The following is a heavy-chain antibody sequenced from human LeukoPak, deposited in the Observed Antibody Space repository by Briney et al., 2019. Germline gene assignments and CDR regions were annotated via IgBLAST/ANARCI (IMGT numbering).Heavy chain of an antibody. V-gene: IGHV3-33*01. J-gene: IGHJ4*02. CDR2: IWYDGSKK. CDR3: ARDRGDFWSRYYTLDY. CDR1: GFTFSSYG. Sequence: QPGRSLRLSCAASGFTFSSYGMHWVRQAPGKGLEWVAVIWYDGSKKYYADSVKGRFTISRDNSKNTLYLQMNSLRAEDTAVYYCARDRGDFWSRYYTLDYWGQGTLVTVSS. D-gene: IGHD3-3*01.